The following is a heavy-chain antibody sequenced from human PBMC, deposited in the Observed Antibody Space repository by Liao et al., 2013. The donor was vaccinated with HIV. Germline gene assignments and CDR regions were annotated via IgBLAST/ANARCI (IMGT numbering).Heavy chain of an antibody. Sequence: QVQLQESGPGLVKPSQTLSLTCTVSGASISTGNYYWSWIRQPPGKGLEWIGYIYYSGATYYNPSLKSRLTMSVDTSKNQFSLKLSSVTAADTAVYYCARGWWEYYFDYWGQGVQVTVSS. CDR1: GASISTGNYY. CDR2: IYYSGAT. CDR3: ARGWWEYYFDY. V-gene: IGHV4-30-4*08. J-gene: IGHJ4*02. D-gene: IGHD2-8*02.